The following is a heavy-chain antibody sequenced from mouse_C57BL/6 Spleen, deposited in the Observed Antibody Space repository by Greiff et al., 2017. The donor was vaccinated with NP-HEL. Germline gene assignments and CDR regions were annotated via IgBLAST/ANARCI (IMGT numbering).Heavy chain of an antibody. D-gene: IGHD1-1*01. CDR2: ISGGGGNT. CDR3: ARSFITTVVRAMDY. Sequence: EVMLVESGGGLVKPGGSLKLSCAASGFTFSSYTMSWVRQTPEKRLEWVATISGGGGNTYCPDSVKGRFTISRDNAKNTLYLQMSSLRSEDTALYYCARSFITTVVRAMDYWGQGTSVTVSS. J-gene: IGHJ4*01. V-gene: IGHV5-9*01. CDR1: GFTFSSYT.